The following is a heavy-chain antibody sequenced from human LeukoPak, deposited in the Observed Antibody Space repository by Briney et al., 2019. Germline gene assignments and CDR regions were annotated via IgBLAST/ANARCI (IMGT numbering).Heavy chain of an antibody. CDR3: ARDGSCFDL. CDR2: IKGDGSKI. V-gene: IGHV3-7*01. Sequence: GGSLRLSCGASGFTFSDYWMSWVRQAPGKGPEWVANIKGDGSKIYYVDSVKGRFTISRDNDKNSLYLQMNNLRAEDTAVYHCARDGSCFDLWGQRALVTVSS. CDR1: GFTFSDYW. J-gene: IGHJ4*02. D-gene: IGHD2-15*01.